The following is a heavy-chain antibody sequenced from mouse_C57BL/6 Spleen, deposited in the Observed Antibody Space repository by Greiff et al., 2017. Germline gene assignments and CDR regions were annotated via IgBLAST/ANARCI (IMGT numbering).Heavy chain of an antibody. CDR1: GFTFSDYG. Sequence: EVKLMESGGGLVKPGGSLKLSCAASGFTFSDYGMHWVRQAPEKGLEWVAYISSGSSTIYYADTVKGRFTISRDNAKNTLFLQMTSLRSEDTAMYYCAREGGLGRLGWDYWGQGTTLTVSS. V-gene: IGHV5-17*01. D-gene: IGHD4-1*01. J-gene: IGHJ2*01. CDR3: AREGGLGRLGWDY. CDR2: ISSGSSTI.